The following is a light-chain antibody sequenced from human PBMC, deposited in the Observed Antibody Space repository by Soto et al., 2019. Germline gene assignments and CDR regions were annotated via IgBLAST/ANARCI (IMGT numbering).Light chain of an antibody. CDR1: QSVSSSY. CDR2: GAS. V-gene: IGKV3-20*01. J-gene: IGKJ5*01. CDR3: QQYSSSPRT. Sequence: EIVLTQSPGTLSLSPGERATLSCRASQSVSSSYLAWYQQKPGQAPRLLIYGASSRATGIPDRFSGSGSGTDITLTSSRLEPEDFAVYYWQQYSSSPRTFGQGTRLEIK.